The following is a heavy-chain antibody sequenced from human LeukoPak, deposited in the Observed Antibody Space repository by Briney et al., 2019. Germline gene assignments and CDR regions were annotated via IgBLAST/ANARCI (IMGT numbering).Heavy chain of an antibody. D-gene: IGHD3-10*01. J-gene: IGHJ4*02. CDR3: AKALRVDSGPWKYPEVV. CDR1: GFTFSSYT. V-gene: IGHV3-48*01. CDR2: IGTSSTTI. Sequence: GGSLRLSCAASGFTFSSYTMNWVRQPPGKGLEWVSNIGTSSTTIYYADSVKGRFTISRDNAKNSLYLQMNSLRSEDTAVYYCAKALRVDSGPWKYPEVVRGQGTLVTVSS.